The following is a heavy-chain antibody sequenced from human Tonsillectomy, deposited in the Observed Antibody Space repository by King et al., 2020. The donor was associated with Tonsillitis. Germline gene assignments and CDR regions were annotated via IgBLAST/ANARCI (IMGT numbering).Heavy chain of an antibody. Sequence: VQLVESGGGLVQPGRSLRLSCTASGFTFGDYVMSWFRQAPGEGLEWVGFIRSKAYGGTTEYAASVKGRFTISRDDSKSIAYLQMNSLKTEDTAVYYCTSEGDHDVVVTAASFDYWGQGTLVTVSS. V-gene: IGHV3-49*03. CDR3: TSEGDHDVVVTAASFDY. D-gene: IGHD2-21*02. CDR2: IRSKAYGGTT. CDR1: GFTFGDYV. J-gene: IGHJ4*02.